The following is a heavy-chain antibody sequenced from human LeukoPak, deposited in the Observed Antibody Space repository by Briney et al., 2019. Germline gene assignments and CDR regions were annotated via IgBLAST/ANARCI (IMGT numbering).Heavy chain of an antibody. CDR3: ARGQYLVY. CDR2: IYYSGST. CDR1: GGSISSSSYY. Sequence: SETLSLTCTVSGGSISSSSYYWGWIRQPPGKGLEWIGSIYYSGSTYYNPSLKSRVTISVDTSKNQFSLKLSSVTAADTAVYYCARGQYLVYWGQGTLVTVSS. J-gene: IGHJ4*02. V-gene: IGHV4-39*07. D-gene: IGHD2-2*01.